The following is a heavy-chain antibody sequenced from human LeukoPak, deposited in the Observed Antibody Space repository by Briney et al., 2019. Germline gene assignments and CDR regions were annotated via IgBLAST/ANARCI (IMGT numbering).Heavy chain of an antibody. Sequence: PGGSLRLSXAASGFTFSSYWMSWVRQAPGRGLEWVANIKQDGSEKYYVDSVKGRFTISRDNAKNSLYLQMNSLRAEDTAVYYCASRAVPAASFGYYYYMDVWGKGTTVTVSS. V-gene: IGHV3-7*01. D-gene: IGHD2-2*01. CDR3: ASRAVPAASFGYYYYMDV. CDR2: IKQDGSEK. J-gene: IGHJ6*03. CDR1: GFTFSSYW.